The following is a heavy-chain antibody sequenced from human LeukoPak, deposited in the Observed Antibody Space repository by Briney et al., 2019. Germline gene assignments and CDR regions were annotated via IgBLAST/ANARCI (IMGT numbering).Heavy chain of an antibody. CDR1: GFTFSNYW. V-gene: IGHV3-74*01. Sequence: GGSLRLSCAASGFTFSNYWMHWVRHAPGKGLVLVSRINGDGSTTNYADSLKSRFTISRDNAKNTLFLQMNSLRAEDTAVYYCAGGRGSYGLWDSWGQGTLVIVSS. J-gene: IGHJ4*02. D-gene: IGHD1-26*01. CDR2: INGDGSTT. CDR3: AGGRGSYGLWDS.